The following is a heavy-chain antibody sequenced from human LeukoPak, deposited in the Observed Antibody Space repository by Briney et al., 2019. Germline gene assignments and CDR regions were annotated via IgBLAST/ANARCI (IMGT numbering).Heavy chain of an antibody. CDR1: GGSISSSSYY. Sequence: PSETLSLTCTVSGGSISSSSYYWGWIRQPPGTGLEWIGSIYYSGSTYYNPSLKSRVTISVDTSKNQFSLKLSSVTAADTAVYYCARIGLYMSNWYFDLWGRGTLVTVSS. CDR3: ARIGLYMSNWYFDL. V-gene: IGHV4-39*07. CDR2: IYYSGST. D-gene: IGHD3/OR15-3a*01. J-gene: IGHJ2*01.